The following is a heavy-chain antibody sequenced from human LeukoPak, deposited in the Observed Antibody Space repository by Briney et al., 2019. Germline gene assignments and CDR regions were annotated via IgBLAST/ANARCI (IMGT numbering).Heavy chain of an antibody. Sequence: SETLSLTCTVSGYSISSGYYWGWIRQPPGKGLEWIGSIYHSGSTYYNPSLKSRVTISVDTSKNQFSLKLSSVTAADTAVYYCARDETIFGAGNYNWFDPWGQGTLVTVSS. CDR3: ARDETIFGAGNYNWFDP. CDR1: GYSISSGYY. CDR2: IYHSGST. D-gene: IGHD3-3*01. J-gene: IGHJ5*02. V-gene: IGHV4-38-2*02.